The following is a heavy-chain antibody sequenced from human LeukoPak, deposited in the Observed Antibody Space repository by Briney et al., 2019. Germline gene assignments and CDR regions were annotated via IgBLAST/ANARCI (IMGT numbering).Heavy chain of an antibody. Sequence: GGSLRLSCAASGFTFSSYLMSWVRQAPGKGLEWVANIKQDGSEKYYVDSVKGRLTISRDNAKNSLYLQMNSLRAEDTAVYYCARDRRGFYAFDIWGQGTMVTVSS. CDR2: IKQDGSEK. CDR1: GFTFSSYL. D-gene: IGHD5-12*01. CDR3: ARDRRGFYAFDI. V-gene: IGHV3-7*03. J-gene: IGHJ3*02.